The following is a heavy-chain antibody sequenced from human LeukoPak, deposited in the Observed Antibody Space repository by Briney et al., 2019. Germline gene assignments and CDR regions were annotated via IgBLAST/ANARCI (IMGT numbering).Heavy chain of an antibody. V-gene: IGHV3-11*04. CDR2: ISSSGSKI. CDR1: GFTFSDYY. Sequence: GGSLRLSCAAAGFTFSDYYMSWVRQAPGKGMEWVSYISSSGSKIYYADSVKGRFTISRPNAKNSLYLQMNSLRAEDTAVYYCARDFGYCSSTSCSMGYFDYWGQGTLVTVSS. CDR3: ARDFGYCSSTSCSMGYFDY. J-gene: IGHJ4*02. D-gene: IGHD2-2*01.